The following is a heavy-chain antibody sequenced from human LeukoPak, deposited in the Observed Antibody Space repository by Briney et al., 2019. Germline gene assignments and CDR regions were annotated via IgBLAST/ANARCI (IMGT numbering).Heavy chain of an antibody. CDR2: ISYDGSNK. CDR1: GFTFSSYG. V-gene: IGHV3-30*18. J-gene: IGHJ4*02. Sequence: PGGSLRVSCAASGFTFSSYGMHWVRQAPGKGLERVAVISYDGSNKYYADSVKGRFTISRDNSKNTLYLQMNSLRAEDTAVYYCAKSSDYYGSGSFYFDYRGQGTLVTVSS. CDR3: AKSSDYYGSGSFYFDY. D-gene: IGHD3-10*01.